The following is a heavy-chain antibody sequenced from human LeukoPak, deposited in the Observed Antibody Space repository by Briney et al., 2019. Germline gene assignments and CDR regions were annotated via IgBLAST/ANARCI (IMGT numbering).Heavy chain of an antibody. CDR2: TYYRSKWYN. J-gene: IGHJ4*02. Sequence: SQTLSLTCAISGDSVFSNSAAWNWIRQSPSRGLEWLGRTYYRSKWYNDYAVSVKSRIIINPDTSKNQFSLQLKSVTHEDTAVYYCVRDVGFDFDYWGQGTLVTVSP. D-gene: IGHD3-10*01. V-gene: IGHV6-1*01. CDR3: VRDVGFDFDY. CDR1: GDSVFSNSAA.